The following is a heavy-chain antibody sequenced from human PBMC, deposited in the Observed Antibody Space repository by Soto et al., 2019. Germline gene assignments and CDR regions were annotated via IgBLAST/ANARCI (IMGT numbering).Heavy chain of an antibody. D-gene: IGHD3-3*01. CDR1: GFTLSSYA. V-gene: IGHV3-23*01. CDR2: ISGSGGST. CDR3: AKDEPPYYDFWSGHPLDYMEV. Sequence: GGSLRLSCAASGFTLSSYAMSWVRQAPGKGLEWVSAISGSGGSTYYADSVKGRFTISRDNSKNTLYLQMNSLRAEDTAVYYCAKDEPPYYDFWSGHPLDYMEVWGKGTTVTVSS. J-gene: IGHJ6*03.